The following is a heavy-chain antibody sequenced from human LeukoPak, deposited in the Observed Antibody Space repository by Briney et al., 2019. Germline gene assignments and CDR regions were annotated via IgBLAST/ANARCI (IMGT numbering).Heavy chain of an antibody. J-gene: IGHJ4*02. Sequence: EASVKVSCKGSGYTFTSYGISWVRQAPGQGLEWMGWISTHNDNTNYAQKFQGRVTMTRDTSISTAYMELSRLRSDDTAVYYCARVYGSINYFDYWGQGTLVTVSS. CDR1: GYTFTSYG. CDR3: ARVYGSINYFDY. V-gene: IGHV1-18*01. D-gene: IGHD3-10*01. CDR2: ISTHNDNT.